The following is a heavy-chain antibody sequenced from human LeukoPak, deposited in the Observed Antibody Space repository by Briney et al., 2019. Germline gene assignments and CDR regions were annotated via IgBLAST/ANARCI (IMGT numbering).Heavy chain of an antibody. J-gene: IGHJ6*02. CDR2: VNRDGSGT. Sequence: GGSLRLSCAASGFALSSHWMTWVRQVPGRGPEWVANVNRDGSGTYYLDSVKGRFTISKDNAKNSLYLQMNSLRAEDTALYHCARNNSMDVWGQGTTVIVSS. CDR1: GFALSSHW. CDR3: ARNNSMDV. V-gene: IGHV3-7*03. D-gene: IGHD2/OR15-2a*01.